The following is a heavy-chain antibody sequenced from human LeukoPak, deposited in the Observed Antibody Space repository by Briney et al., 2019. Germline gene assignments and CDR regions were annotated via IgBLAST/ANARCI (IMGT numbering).Heavy chain of an antibody. CDR3: ANDGELLFEY. D-gene: IGHD3-10*01. CDR2: ISYDGSNE. CDR1: GFTFSSYV. Sequence: TGGSLRLSCAASGFTFSSYVMHWVRQAPGKGLEWVAIISYDGSNEYYADSVKGRFTISRDNSKNTLYLQMNSLRAEDTAVYYCANDGELLFEYWGQGTLVTVSS. J-gene: IGHJ4*02. V-gene: IGHV3-30*04.